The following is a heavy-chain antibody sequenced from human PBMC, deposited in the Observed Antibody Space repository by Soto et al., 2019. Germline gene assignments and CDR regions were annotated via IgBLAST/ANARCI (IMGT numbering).Heavy chain of an antibody. V-gene: IGHV1-69*01. CDR1: GGTFSSYA. J-gene: IGHJ6*02. Sequence: QVQLVQSGAEVKKPGSSVKVSCKASGGTFSSYAISWVRQAPGQGLEWMGGIIPIFGTANYAQKFQGRVTITADESTSTAYMELSSLRSEDTAVYYCARGAQATTVTAYYYYGMDVWGQGTTFTVSS. D-gene: IGHD4-17*01. CDR2: IIPIFGTA. CDR3: ARGAQATTVTAYYYYGMDV.